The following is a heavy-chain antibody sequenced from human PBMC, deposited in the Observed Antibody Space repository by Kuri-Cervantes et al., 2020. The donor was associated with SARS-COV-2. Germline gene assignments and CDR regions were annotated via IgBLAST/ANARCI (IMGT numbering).Heavy chain of an antibody. V-gene: IGHV4-61*01. Sequence: GSLRLSCTVSGRSISDRYYYWSWIRQPPGKGLEWIGYIYYSGSTNYNPSLKSRVTISVDTSKNQFSLKLSSVTAEDTAVYYCARGGLGITIFGVVTNSNYYYYYMDVWGKGTTVTVSS. D-gene: IGHD3-3*01. CDR2: IYYSGST. CDR1: GRSISDRYYY. J-gene: IGHJ6*03. CDR3: ARGGLGITIFGVVTNSNYYYYYMDV.